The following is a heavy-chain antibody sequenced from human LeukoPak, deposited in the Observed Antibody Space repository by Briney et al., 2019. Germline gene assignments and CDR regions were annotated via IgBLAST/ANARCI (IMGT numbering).Heavy chain of an antibody. D-gene: IGHD4-23*01. Sequence: GGSLRLSCAASGFTFSDYYMNWVRQAPGKGLEWVSYISSSSSDTNYADSVKGRFTISRDNAKNSLYLQMNSLRAEDTAVYYCARGDCGGNFYFDYWGQGTLVTVSS. J-gene: IGHJ4*02. CDR1: GFTFSDYY. V-gene: IGHV3-11*05. CDR2: ISSSSSDT. CDR3: ARGDCGGNFYFDY.